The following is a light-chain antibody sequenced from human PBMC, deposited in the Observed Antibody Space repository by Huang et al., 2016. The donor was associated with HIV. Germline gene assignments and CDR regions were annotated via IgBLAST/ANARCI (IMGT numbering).Light chain of an antibody. Sequence: EIVLTQSPGTLSLSPGERATHSCRASQSVSSSYLAWYQQKPGQAPRLLIYGASNRATGIPDRFSGSGSGTDFTLTISRLEPEDFAVYYCQQYGSSPPEVTFGPGTKVDIK. J-gene: IGKJ3*01. CDR1: QSVSSSY. CDR3: QQYGSSPPEVT. V-gene: IGKV3-20*01. CDR2: GAS.